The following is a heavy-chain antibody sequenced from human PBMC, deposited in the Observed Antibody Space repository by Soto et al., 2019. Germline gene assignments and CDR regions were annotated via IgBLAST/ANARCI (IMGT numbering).Heavy chain of an antibody. CDR2: ISAYNGNT. D-gene: IGHD2-2*01. V-gene: IGHV1-18*01. CDR3: ARLGTGDIVVVPAAIPPDY. Sequence: ASVKISCKASGYTFTSYGISWVRQAPGQGLEWMGRISAYNGNTNYAQKLQGRVTMTTDTSTSTAYMELRSLRSDDTAVYYCARLGTGDIVVVPAAIPPDYWGQGTLVTV. CDR1: GYTFTSYG. J-gene: IGHJ4*02.